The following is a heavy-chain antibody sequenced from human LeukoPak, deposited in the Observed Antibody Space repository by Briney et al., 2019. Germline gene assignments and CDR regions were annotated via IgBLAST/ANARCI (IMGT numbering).Heavy chain of an antibody. D-gene: IGHD3-10*01. V-gene: IGHV4-39*01. Sequence: PSETLSLTCTVSGGSISSSRFYWAWIRQSPGRGLEWIGRIYYSGATYSDPSLKSRVTVSVDTSKSQFSLKLNSVTAADTAVYHCVRQNYGSGSYFDYWGQGTLVTVSS. CDR2: IYYSGAT. CDR3: VRQNYGSGSYFDY. J-gene: IGHJ4*02. CDR1: GGSISSSRFY.